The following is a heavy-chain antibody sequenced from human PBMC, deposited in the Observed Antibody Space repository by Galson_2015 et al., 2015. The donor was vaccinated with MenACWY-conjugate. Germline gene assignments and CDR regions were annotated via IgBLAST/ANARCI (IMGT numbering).Heavy chain of an antibody. CDR1: GGTFSSYA. J-gene: IGHJ3*02. Sequence: SVKVSCKASGGTFSSYAISWVRQAPGQGLEWMGGIIPIFGTANYAQKFQGRVTITADESTSTAYMELSSLRSEDTAVYYCARDRDIVVVPAAIKDAAFDIWGQGTMVTVSS. CDR2: IIPIFGTA. CDR3: ARDRDIVVVPAAIKDAAFDI. D-gene: IGHD2-2*02. V-gene: IGHV1-69*13.